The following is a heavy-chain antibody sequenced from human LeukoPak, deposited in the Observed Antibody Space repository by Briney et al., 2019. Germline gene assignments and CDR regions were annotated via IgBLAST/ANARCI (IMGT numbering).Heavy chain of an antibody. CDR2: ISYDGSYK. J-gene: IGHJ4*02. V-gene: IGHV3-30*03. D-gene: IGHD3-10*01. CDR3: ARGYGSVLDY. CDR1: GFTFSSYG. Sequence: GGSLRLSCAASGFTFSSYGMHWVRQAPGKGLEWVAVISYDGSYKYYADSVKGRFTISRDNSKNMLYLQMNSLRAEDTALYYCARGYGSVLDYWGQGTLVTVSS.